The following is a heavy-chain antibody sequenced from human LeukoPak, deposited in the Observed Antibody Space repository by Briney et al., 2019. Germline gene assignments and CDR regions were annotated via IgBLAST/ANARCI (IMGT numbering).Heavy chain of an antibody. Sequence: SETLSLSCGVYGGSFSGYYWSWIRQPPGKGLEWIGEINPRGSTNYNPSLKSRVTLSADTSKNQFSLTLNSVTAADTAVYYCARRRLGYYFDYWGQGTLVSVSS. D-gene: IGHD5-24*01. CDR1: GGSFSGYY. CDR2: INPRGST. V-gene: IGHV4-34*01. CDR3: ARRRLGYYFDY. J-gene: IGHJ4*02.